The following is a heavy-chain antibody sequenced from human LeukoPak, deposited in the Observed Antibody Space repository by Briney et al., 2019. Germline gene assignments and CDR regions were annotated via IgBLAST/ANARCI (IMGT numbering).Heavy chain of an antibody. D-gene: IGHD5-24*01. CDR2: ISSSSSYI. CDR3: ARVTEGALRWLQLKGFFDY. J-gene: IGHJ4*02. V-gene: IGHV3-21*01. CDR1: GFTFSSYS. Sequence: PGGSLRLSCAASGFTFSSYSMNWVRQAPGKGLEWVSSISSSSSYIYYADSVKGRFTISRDNAKNSLYLQMNSLRAEDTAVYYCARVTEGALRWLQLKGFFDYWGQGTLVTVSS.